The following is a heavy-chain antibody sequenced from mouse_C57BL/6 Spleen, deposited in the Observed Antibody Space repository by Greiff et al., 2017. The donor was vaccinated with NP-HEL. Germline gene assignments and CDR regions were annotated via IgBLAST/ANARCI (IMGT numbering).Heavy chain of an antibody. Sequence: VQLQQPGAELVRPGTSVKLSCKASGYTFTSYWMHWVKQRPGQGLEWIGVIDPSDSYTNYNQKFKGKATLTVDTSSSTAYMQLSSLTSEDSAVYYCASAYYSNYPDVWGTGTTVTVSS. CDR2: IDPSDSYT. V-gene: IGHV1-59*01. D-gene: IGHD2-5*01. CDR1: GYTFTSYW. CDR3: ASAYYSNYPDV. J-gene: IGHJ1*03.